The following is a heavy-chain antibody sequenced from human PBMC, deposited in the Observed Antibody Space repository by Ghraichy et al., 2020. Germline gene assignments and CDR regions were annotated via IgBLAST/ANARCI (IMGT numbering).Heavy chain of an antibody. Sequence: SETLSLTCTVSGGSISSSSYYWGWIRQPPGKGLEWIGSIYYSGSTYYNPSLKSRVTISVDTSKNQFSLKLSSVTAADTAVYYCARDPPGSSDRWGFDYWGQGTLVTVSS. CDR3: ARDPPGSSDRWGFDY. CDR2: IYYSGST. V-gene: IGHV4-39*07. CDR1: GGSISSSSYY. D-gene: IGHD6-13*01. J-gene: IGHJ4*02.